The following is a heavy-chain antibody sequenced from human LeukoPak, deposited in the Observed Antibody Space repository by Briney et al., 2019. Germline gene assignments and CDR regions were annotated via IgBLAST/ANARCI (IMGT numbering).Heavy chain of an antibody. CDR2: ISSSGGTI. CDR1: GFTVSNYE. J-gene: IGHJ3*01. V-gene: IGHV3-48*03. CDR3: ARMWTTVTDAFDF. Sequence: GGSLRLSCAASGFTVSNYEMNWVRRAPGKGLEWGSYISSSGGTIYYADSVRGRFTISRDNAKNSLYLQVNSLRVEDTAVYYCARMWTTVTDAFDFWGQGTMVTVSS. D-gene: IGHD4-17*01.